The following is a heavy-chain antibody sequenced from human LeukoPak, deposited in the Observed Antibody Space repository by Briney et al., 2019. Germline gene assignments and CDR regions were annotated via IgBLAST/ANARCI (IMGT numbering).Heavy chain of an antibody. D-gene: IGHD1-26*01. CDR3: ARHVKGATPLFYFDY. V-gene: IGHV4-59*08. CDR1: GGSISSYY. CDR2: IYYSGST. Sequence: SETLSLTCTVAGGSISSYYWRWIRQPPGKGLEWIGYIYYSGSTTYNPSLKSRVTISVDTSKNQFSLKLSSVPAADTAVYYCARHVKGATPLFYFDYWGQGTLVTVSS. J-gene: IGHJ4*02.